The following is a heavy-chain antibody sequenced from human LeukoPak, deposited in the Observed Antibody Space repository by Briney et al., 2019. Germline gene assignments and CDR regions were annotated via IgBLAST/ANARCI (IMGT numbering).Heavy chain of an antibody. CDR1: GATFSSYA. V-gene: IGHV1-69*01. CDR3: ARVGIAAAGTVGLYGMDV. D-gene: IGHD6-13*01. CDR2: IIPIFGTA. J-gene: IGHJ6*04. Sequence: SVKLCCTAAGATFSSYAISWVRQAPGHGLEWRGGIIPIFGTANYAQKFQGRVTITADESTSTAYMELCSLRSEDTAVYYCARVGIAAAGTVGLYGMDVWGKGTTVTVSS.